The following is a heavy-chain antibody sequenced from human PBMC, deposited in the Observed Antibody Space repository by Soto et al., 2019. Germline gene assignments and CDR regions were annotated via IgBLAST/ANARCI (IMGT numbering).Heavy chain of an antibody. CDR3: VRVAGSASWYETDA. D-gene: IGHD6-13*01. V-gene: IGHV4-38-2*01. CDR1: GYSISSGYY. Sequence: ETLSLTCAVSGYSISSGYYWGWIRQPPGKGLEWLGTTYYGASSYYNPSLRSRITILLDASTNQLSLKLSSVPAADTAVYLWVRVAGSASWYETDAWGQGILVTVSS. CDR2: TYYGASS. J-gene: IGHJ5*02.